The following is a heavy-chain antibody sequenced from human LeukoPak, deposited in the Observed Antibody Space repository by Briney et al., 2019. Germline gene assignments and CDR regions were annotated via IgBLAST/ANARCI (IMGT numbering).Heavy chain of an antibody. D-gene: IGHD1-1*01. J-gene: IGHJ5*02. V-gene: IGHV1-18*04. CDR3: ARESELERVPRWFDP. CDR2: ISAYNGNT. CDR1: GYTLTSYG. Sequence: GASVKVSCKASGYTLTSYGISWVRQAPGQGLEWMGWISAYNGNTNYAQKLQGRVTMTTDTSTSTAYMELRSLRPDDTAVYYCARESELERVPRWFDPWGQGTLVTVSS.